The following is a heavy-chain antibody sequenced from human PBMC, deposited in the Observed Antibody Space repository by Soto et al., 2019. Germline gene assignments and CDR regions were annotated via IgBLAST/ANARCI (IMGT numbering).Heavy chain of an antibody. CDR1: GFTVSNDC. J-gene: IGHJ4*02. Sequence: VLLVESGGGLIQPGGSLRLSSAAYGFTVSNDCMGWVRQAPGKGPEWLSILYSGGITYYADSVKGRFTISRDNSKNTVYLQMNSLRAEDTAVYYGARGKLGDNFDYWGQGTLVTVSS. D-gene: IGHD1-26*01. CDR3: ARGKLGDNFDY. CDR2: LYSGGIT. V-gene: IGHV3-53*01.